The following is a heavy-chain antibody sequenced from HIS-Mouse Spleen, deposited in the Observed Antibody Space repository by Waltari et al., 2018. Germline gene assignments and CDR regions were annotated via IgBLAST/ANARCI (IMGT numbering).Heavy chain of an antibody. Sequence: QVQLQESGPGLVKPSQTLSLTCTVSGGSISRGCYYWSWTRQHPGKGLEWIGYINYSGSTYYNPSLKSRVTISVDTSKNQFSLKLSSVTAADTAVYYCAGIAAAGTNYWGQGTLVTVSS. CDR1: GGSISRGCYY. D-gene: IGHD6-13*01. CDR3: AGIAAAGTNY. J-gene: IGHJ4*02. CDR2: INYSGST. V-gene: IGHV4-31*03.